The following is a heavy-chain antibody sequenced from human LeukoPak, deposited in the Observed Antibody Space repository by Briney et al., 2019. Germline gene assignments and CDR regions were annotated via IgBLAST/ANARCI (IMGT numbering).Heavy chain of an antibody. Sequence: GESLKISCKASGYSFSSYWIGWVRQMPGKGLEWVGIIYPGDSDTRYSPSFQGQVTISADESISTAYLQWSSLKASDTAMYYCARRNSSGWYYWGQGTLVTVSS. CDR3: ARRNSSGWYY. CDR2: IYPGDSDT. D-gene: IGHD6-19*01. V-gene: IGHV5-51*01. J-gene: IGHJ4*02. CDR1: GYSFSSYW.